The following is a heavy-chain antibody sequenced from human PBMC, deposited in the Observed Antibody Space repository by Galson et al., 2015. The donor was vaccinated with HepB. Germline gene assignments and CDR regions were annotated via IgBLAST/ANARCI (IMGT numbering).Heavy chain of an antibody. D-gene: IGHD3-22*01. CDR3: ARDRNLRYYYDSSGYLDY. Sequence: SLRLSCAASGFTFSSYAMSWVRQAPGKGLEWVSAISGNGGSTYYADSVKGRFSISRDNSKNTLYLQMNSLRAEDTAVYYCARDRNLRYYYDSSGYLDYWGQGTLVTVSS. CDR2: ISGNGGST. J-gene: IGHJ4*02. V-gene: IGHV3-23*01. CDR1: GFTFSSYA.